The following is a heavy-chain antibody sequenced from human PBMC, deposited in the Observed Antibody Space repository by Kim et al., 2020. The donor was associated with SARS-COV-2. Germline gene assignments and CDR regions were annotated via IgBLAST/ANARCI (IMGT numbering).Heavy chain of an antibody. CDR2: ISAYNGNT. Sequence: ASVKVSCKASGYTFTSYGISWVRQAPGQGLEWMGWISAYNGNTNYAQKLQGRVTMTTDTSTSTAYMELRSLRSDDTAVYYCARDSWSYDYVWGSYRSNWFDPWGQGTLVTVSS. J-gene: IGHJ5*02. V-gene: IGHV1-18*04. D-gene: IGHD3-16*02. CDR3: ARDSWSYDYVWGSYRSNWFDP. CDR1: GYTFTSYG.